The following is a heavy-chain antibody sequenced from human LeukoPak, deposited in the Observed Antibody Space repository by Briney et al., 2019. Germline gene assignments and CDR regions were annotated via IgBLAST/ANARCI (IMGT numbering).Heavy chain of an antibody. CDR2: ISSSSSYI. D-gene: IGHD4-11*01. Sequence: GGSLRLSCAASGFTFSSYSMNWVRQAPGKGLEWVSSISSSSSYIYYADSVKGRFTISRDNAKNSLYLQMSSLRAEDTALYFCARGHSNYGDYFDYWGQGTLVTVSS. V-gene: IGHV3-21*01. J-gene: IGHJ4*02. CDR1: GFTFSSYS. CDR3: ARGHSNYGDYFDY.